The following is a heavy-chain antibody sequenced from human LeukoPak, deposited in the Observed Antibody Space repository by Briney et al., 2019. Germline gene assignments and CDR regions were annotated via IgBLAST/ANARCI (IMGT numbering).Heavy chain of an antibody. CDR3: ARHGRITMIVGFDP. CDR1: GGSISTSSYY. J-gene: IGHJ5*02. D-gene: IGHD3-22*01. CDR2: IYYGGST. Sequence: SETLSLTCTVSGGSISTSSYYWGWIRRPPGKGLEWIGSIYYGGSTYYNPSLKSRVTISVDTSKNQFSLKLSSVTAADTAVYYCARHGRITMIVGFDPWGQGTLVTVSS. V-gene: IGHV4-39*01.